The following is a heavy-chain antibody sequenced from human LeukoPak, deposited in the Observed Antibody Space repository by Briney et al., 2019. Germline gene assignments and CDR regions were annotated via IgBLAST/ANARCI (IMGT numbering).Heavy chain of an antibody. Sequence: ASVKVSCKASGGTFSSYAISWVRQAPGQGLEWMGGIIPIFGTANYAQKFQGRVTITTDESTSTAYMELSSLRSEDTAVYYCAGRIYYYDSSGRIIRGYFDYWGQGTLVTVSS. CDR1: GGTFSSYA. CDR3: AGRIYYYDSSGRIIRGYFDY. CDR2: IIPIFGTA. J-gene: IGHJ4*02. D-gene: IGHD3-22*01. V-gene: IGHV1-69*05.